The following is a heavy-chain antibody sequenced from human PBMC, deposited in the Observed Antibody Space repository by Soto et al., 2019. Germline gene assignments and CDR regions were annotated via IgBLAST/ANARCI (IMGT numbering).Heavy chain of an antibody. CDR3: VGALEGYCSGGSCSPFDY. CDR2: IYPGDSDT. V-gene: IGHV5-51*01. D-gene: IGHD2-15*01. J-gene: IGHJ4*02. CDR1: GYSFTSYW. Sequence: GESLKISCKGSGYSFTSYWIGWVRQMPGKGLEWMGIIYPGDSDTRYSPSFQGQVTISADKSISTAYLQWSSLKASDTAMYYCVGALEGYCSGGSCSPFDYWGQGTLVTVSS.